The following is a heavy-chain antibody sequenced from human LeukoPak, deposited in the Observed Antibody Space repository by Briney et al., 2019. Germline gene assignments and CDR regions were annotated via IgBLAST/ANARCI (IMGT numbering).Heavy chain of an antibody. CDR1: GYSFIDYY. CDR2: MNPRTGDT. CDR3: AVGDPYQLLEE. J-gene: IGHJ4*02. D-gene: IGHD1-26*01. V-gene: IGHV1-2*02. Sequence: ASVKVSCKASGYSFIDYYIHWVRQAPGQGLECMGWMNPRTGDTRYEEKFQGRVTMTEDTSTDTVYMELSSLTSDDTAVYYCAVGDPYQLLEEWGQGTLVTVSS.